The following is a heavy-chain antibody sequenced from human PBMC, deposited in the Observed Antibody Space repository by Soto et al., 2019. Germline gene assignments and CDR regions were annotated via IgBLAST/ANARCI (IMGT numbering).Heavy chain of an antibody. V-gene: IGHV3-15*01. J-gene: IGHJ3*01. CDR3: ATYSSSSLGAFDV. CDR2: IKSQSDGGTT. CDR1: GFTFSNVW. Sequence: GGSLRLSCAASGFTFSNVWITCVRHSPLKWREWVGRIKSQSDGGTTDYAAPVKGRFTISRDDSENTLSLQMNGLKSEDTAVYYCATYSSSSLGAFDVWGQGTLVTVSS. D-gene: IGHD6-6*01.